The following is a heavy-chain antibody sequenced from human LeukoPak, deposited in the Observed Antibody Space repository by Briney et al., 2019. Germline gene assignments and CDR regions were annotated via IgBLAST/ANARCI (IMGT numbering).Heavy chain of an antibody. Sequence: TGGSLRLSCAASGFTFSSCSMNWVRQAPGKGLEWVSSISRSGSTKYYADSVKGRFTISRDNAKNSLFLQMNSLRAEDTALYYCARDRGGIGYYMDVWGKGTTVTVSS. CDR2: ISRSGSTK. CDR1: GFTFSSCS. CDR3: ARDRGGIGYYMDV. J-gene: IGHJ6*03. D-gene: IGHD3-16*02. V-gene: IGHV3-48*04.